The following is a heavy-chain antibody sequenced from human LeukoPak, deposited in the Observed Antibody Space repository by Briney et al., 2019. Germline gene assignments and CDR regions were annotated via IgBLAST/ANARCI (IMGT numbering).Heavy chain of an antibody. V-gene: IGHV3-49*04. CDR3: TRDPSYDILTGYYTYYYYYMDV. J-gene: IGHJ6*03. Sequence: GRSLRLSCTASGFTFGDYAMSWVRQAPGKGLEWVGFIRSKAYGGTTEYAASVKGRFTISRDDSKSIAYLQMNSLKTEDTAVYYCTRDPSYDILTGYYTYYYYYMDVWGKGTTVTISS. D-gene: IGHD3-9*01. CDR1: GFTFGDYA. CDR2: IRSKAYGGTT.